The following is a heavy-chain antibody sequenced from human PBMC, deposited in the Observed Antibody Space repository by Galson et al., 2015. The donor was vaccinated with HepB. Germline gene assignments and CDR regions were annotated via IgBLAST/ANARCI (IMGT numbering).Heavy chain of an antibody. V-gene: IGHV1-46*01. D-gene: IGHD1-26*01. J-gene: IGHJ5*02. Sequence: SVKVSCKASGYTFTSYGISWVRQAPGQGLEWMGIINPSGGSTSYAQKFQGRVTMTRDTSTSTVYMELSSLRSEDTAVYYCASGGVGAYNLDPWGQGTLVTVSS. CDR1: GYTFTSYG. CDR2: INPSGGST. CDR3: ASGGVGAYNLDP.